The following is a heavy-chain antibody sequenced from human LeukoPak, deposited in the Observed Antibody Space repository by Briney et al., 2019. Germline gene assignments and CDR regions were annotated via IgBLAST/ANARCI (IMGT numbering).Heavy chain of an antibody. V-gene: IGHV4-61*08. CDR3: ARSKVVKGITFDY. Sequence: SETLSLTCSVSGGSISNGDYYWSWIRQPPGKGLEWIGYIYYSGSTNYNPSLKSRVAISVDTSKNQFSLKLSSVTAADTAVYYCARSKVVKGITFDYWGQGTLVTVSS. CDR1: GGSISNGDYY. D-gene: IGHD4-23*01. J-gene: IGHJ4*02. CDR2: IYYSGST.